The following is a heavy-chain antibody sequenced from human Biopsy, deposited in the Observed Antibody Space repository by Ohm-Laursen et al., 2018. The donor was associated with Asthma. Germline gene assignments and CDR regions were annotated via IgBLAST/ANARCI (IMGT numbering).Heavy chain of an antibody. J-gene: IGHJ4*02. Sequence: SVKVSCKSLGGTFNTYVIGWVRQAPGQGLEGMGWINAGNGNTKYSQKFQGRVTITRDTSASTAYMDLSSLRSEDTAVYYCARKAGSCISRTCYSLDFWGQGTLVTVSS. CDR2: INAGNGNT. CDR1: GGTFNTYV. D-gene: IGHD2-2*01. CDR3: ARKAGSCISRTCYSLDF. V-gene: IGHV1-3*01.